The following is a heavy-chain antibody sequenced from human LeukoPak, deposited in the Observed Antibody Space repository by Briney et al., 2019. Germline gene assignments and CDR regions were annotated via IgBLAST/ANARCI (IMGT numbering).Heavy chain of an antibody. J-gene: IGHJ4*02. CDR2: ISGSGSSS. CDR1: GFTFSIHA. CDR3: AKVRYSNSDLDS. V-gene: IGHV3-23*01. Sequence: PGRSLRLSCAASGFTFSIHAMTWVRQAPGKGLEWVSLISGSGSSSFYSDSVKGRFTISRDNSKNTLYLQMSSLGAEDTAVYYCAKVRYSNSDLDSWGQGTPLTVSS. D-gene: IGHD5-12*01.